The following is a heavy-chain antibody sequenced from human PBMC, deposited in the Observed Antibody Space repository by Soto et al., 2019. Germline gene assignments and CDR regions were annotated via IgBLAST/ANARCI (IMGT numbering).Heavy chain of an antibody. D-gene: IGHD3-10*01. CDR3: ARHLSGAQGGSYYKGGYYYYYYMDV. CDR1: GYSFTSYW. CDR2: IYPGDSDT. J-gene: IGHJ6*03. V-gene: IGHV5-51*01. Sequence: PGESLKISCKGSGYSFTSYWIGWVRQMPGKGLEWMGIIYPGDSDTRYSPSFQGQVTISADKSISTAYLQWSSLKASDTAMYYCARHLSGAQGGSYYKGGYYYYYYMDVWGKGTTVTVSS.